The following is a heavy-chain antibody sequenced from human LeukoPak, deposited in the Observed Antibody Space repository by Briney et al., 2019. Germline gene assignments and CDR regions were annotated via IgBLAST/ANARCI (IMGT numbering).Heavy chain of an antibody. CDR1: GFTFDDYA. CDR2: ISWNSGSI. CDR3: ARDRPPPDY. Sequence: GGSLRLSCAASGFTFDDYAMHWVRQAPGKGLEWVSGISWNSGSIGYADSVKGRFTISRDNAKNSLYLQMNSLRAEDTAVYYCARDRPPPDYWGQGTLVTVSS. V-gene: IGHV3-9*01. J-gene: IGHJ4*02.